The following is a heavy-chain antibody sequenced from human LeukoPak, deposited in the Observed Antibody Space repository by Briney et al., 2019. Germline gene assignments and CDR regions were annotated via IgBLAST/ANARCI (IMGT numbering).Heavy chain of an antibody. D-gene: IGHD2-15*01. CDR1: GFTVRNNY. J-gene: IGHJ3*02. V-gene: IGHV3-53*01. Sequence: GGSLRLSCAASGFTVRNNYMTWVRQAPGKGLEWVSIIYSGDSTSYADSVKGRFTISRDNSKNTLYLQMNSLRAEDTAVYYCARVGIVVVVAASGGAFDIWGQGTMVTVSS. CDR2: IYSGDST. CDR3: ARVGIVVVVAASGGAFDI.